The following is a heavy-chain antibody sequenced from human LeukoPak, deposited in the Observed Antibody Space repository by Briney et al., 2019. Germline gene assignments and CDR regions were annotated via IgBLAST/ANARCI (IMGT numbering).Heavy chain of an antibody. D-gene: IGHD3-22*01. CDR3: AKDRSYYDSSGYYDY. J-gene: IGHJ4*02. CDR1: GFTFSSYA. V-gene: IGHV3-23*01. Sequence: PGGSLRLSCAASGFTFSSYAMSWVRQAPGKGLEWVSAISGSGGSTYYADSVKGRFTISRDNSKNTLYLQMSSLRAEDTAVYYCAKDRSYYDSSGYYDYWGQGTLVTVSS. CDR2: ISGSGGST.